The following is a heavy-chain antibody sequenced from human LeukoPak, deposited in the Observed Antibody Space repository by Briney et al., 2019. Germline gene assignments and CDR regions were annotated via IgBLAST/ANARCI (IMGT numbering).Heavy chain of an antibody. J-gene: IGHJ5*02. CDR1: RGTFSTYA. V-gene: IGHV1-69*13. D-gene: IGHD2-2*01. Sequence: GASVKVSCKASRGTFSTYASSWGRQAPGQGLEWMGGLIPIFGTANYAQKFQGRVTITADESTSTAYMELSSLRSEDTAVYYCARDTRHRYCSSTICYRGWLDPWGQGTLVTVSS. CDR3: ARDTRHRYCSSTICYRGWLDP. CDR2: LIPIFGTA.